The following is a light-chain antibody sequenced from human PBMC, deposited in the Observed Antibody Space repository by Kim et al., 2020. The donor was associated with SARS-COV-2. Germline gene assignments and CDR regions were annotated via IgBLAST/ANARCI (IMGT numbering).Light chain of an antibody. CDR1: KLGDKY. CDR3: QACDSSTARV. J-gene: IGLJ2*01. Sequence: SYELTQPPSVSVSPGQTANITCSGDKLGDKYSCWYQQKPGQSPVLVIYQDNKRPSGIPERFSGSSSGNTATLTISGTQAMDEADYYCQACDSSTARVFGGGTQLTVL. V-gene: IGLV3-1*01. CDR2: QDN.